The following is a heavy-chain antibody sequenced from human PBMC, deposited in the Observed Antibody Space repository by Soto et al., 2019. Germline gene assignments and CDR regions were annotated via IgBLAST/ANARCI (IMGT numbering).Heavy chain of an antibody. J-gene: IGHJ6*03. CDR1: GGTFSRYA. V-gene: IGHV1-69*06. D-gene: IGHD2-8*01. CDR3: ARGKFVYASYYYNDTEV. Sequence: SVKLSCKASGGTFSRYAISWVRQAPGQGLEWMGGIIPIFGTANYAQKFQGRVTITADKSTSTAYMELSSLRSEDTAVYYCARGKFVYASYYYNDTEVWCKGTSVNVSS. CDR2: IIPIFGTA.